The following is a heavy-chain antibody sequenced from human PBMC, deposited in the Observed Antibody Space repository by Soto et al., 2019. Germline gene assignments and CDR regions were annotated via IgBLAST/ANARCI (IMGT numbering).Heavy chain of an antibody. CDR2: INAGNGNT. J-gene: IGHJ4*02. CDR1: GYTFTGYA. Sequence: QVQVVQSGAEEKKPGASVKVSCTASGYTFTGYAIHWVRQAPGQRLEWMGWINAGNGNTKYSQKFQGRVTITRDTSASTAYVELSSPRSEDTAVYYCARAVAVPADFDYWGQGTLVTVSS. D-gene: IGHD6-19*01. V-gene: IGHV1-3*05. CDR3: ARAVAVPADFDY.